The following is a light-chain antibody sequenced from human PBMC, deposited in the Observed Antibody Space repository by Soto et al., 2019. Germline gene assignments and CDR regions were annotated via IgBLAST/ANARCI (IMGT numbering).Light chain of an antibody. Sequence: DIQMTQSPSTLSASVGECVTITCRARRSISSWLAWYQQKPGKAPKLLIYKASSLESGVPSRFSGSGSGTEFTLTISSLQPDDFATYYCQQYNSYSPTFGQGTKVEIK. J-gene: IGKJ1*01. CDR1: RSISSW. CDR3: QQYNSYSPT. CDR2: KAS. V-gene: IGKV1-5*03.